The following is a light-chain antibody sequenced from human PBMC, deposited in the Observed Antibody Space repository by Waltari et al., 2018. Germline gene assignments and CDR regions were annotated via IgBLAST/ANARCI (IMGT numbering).Light chain of an antibody. Sequence: QSVLTQPPSASGTPGQRVTISCSGSSSHIGSNYVNWYQQFPGTAPKLLIYTIRQRPLWVPDRFSGSKSGTSASLAISGLQSEDEADYYCAAWDGSLNAYVFGAGTKVTVL. V-gene: IGLV1-44*01. CDR3: AAWDGSLNAYV. CDR2: TIR. J-gene: IGLJ1*01. CDR1: SSHIGSNY.